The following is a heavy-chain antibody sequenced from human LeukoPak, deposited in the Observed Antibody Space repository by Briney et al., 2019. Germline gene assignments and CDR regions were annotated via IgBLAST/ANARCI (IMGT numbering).Heavy chain of an antibody. CDR3: ASSTRTGYCSSTSCPFDY. D-gene: IGHD2-2*01. Sequence: GESLKISCKSSGYSFTSYWIGWGRQIPGKGVEWMGIIYPGYSDTRYSPSFQGQVTISADKSISTAYLQWSSLKASDTAMCYCASSTRTGYCSSTSCPFDYWGQGTLVTVSS. CDR1: GYSFTSYW. V-gene: IGHV5-51*01. CDR2: IYPGYSDT. J-gene: IGHJ4*02.